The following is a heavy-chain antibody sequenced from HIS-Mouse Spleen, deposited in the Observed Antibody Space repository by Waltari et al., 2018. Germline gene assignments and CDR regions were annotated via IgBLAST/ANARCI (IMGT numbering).Heavy chain of an antibody. CDR1: GGSISSSSYY. Sequence: QLQLQESGPGLVKPSETLSLTCTVSGGSISSSSYYWGWIRQPPGKGLEWIGSISYSGSTYYNPSLKVRVTISVDTSKNQFSLKLSSVTAADTAVYYCAREIPYSSSWYDWYFDLWGRGTLVTVSS. CDR3: AREIPYSSSWYDWYFDL. V-gene: IGHV4-39*07. J-gene: IGHJ2*01. D-gene: IGHD6-13*01. CDR2: ISYSGST.